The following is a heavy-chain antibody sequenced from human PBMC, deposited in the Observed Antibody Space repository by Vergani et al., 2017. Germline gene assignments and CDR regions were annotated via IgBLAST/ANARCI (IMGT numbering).Heavy chain of an antibody. J-gene: IGHJ6*02. V-gene: IGHV3-23*01. CDR3: AKDPTYYYYYGMDV. Sequence: EVQLLESGGGVVQPGGSLRLSCAASGFTFSSYAMSWVRQAPGKGLEWVSAISGSGGSTYYADSVKGRFTISRDNSKNTLYLQMNSLRAEDTAVYYCAKDPTYYYYYGMDVWGQGTTVTVSS. CDR1: GFTFSSYA. CDR2: ISGSGGST.